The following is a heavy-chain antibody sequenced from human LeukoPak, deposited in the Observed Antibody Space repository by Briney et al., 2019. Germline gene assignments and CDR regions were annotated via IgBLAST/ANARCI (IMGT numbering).Heavy chain of an antibody. J-gene: IGHJ4*02. Sequence: GGSLKISCKGSGYSFTSYWIGGVRQMPGDGLDWMGNIYPGDSDTRDSPSFQGRVTISADKSISTAYLQWSSLKASDTAMYYCARRSGSSGWYYFDYWGQGTLVTVSS. D-gene: IGHD6-19*01. CDR3: ARRSGSSGWYYFDY. CDR2: IYPGDSDT. V-gene: IGHV5-51*01. CDR1: GYSFTSYW.